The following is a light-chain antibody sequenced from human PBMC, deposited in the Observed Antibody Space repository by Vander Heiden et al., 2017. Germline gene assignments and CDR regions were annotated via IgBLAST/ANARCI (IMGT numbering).Light chain of an antibody. V-gene: IGKV1-39*01. CDR3: QQSFTTPIT. Sequence: DIQVTQSPSSLSASVGDRVTIPCRASQSISTHLNWYQQRPGRPPKLLIYDATNLERGVPSRFSGSGSGTDFTLTISSLQPEDFATYSCQQSFTTPITFAGGTKVEMK. CDR1: QSISTH. CDR2: DAT. J-gene: IGKJ4*01.